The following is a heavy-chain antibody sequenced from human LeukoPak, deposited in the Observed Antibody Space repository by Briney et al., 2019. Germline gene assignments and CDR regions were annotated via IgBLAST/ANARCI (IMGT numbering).Heavy chain of an antibody. CDR1: GFSFSSYW. CDR2: IKQDGSEK. V-gene: IGHV3-7*01. CDR3: AREDYYGSGNYVAWGGAFDV. D-gene: IGHD3-10*01. Sequence: GGSLRLSCEASGFSFSSYWMTWVRQAPGKGLEWVANIKQDGSEKYYVDSVKGRFTISRDNAKTSVFLQMNSLRAEDTAVYYCAREDYYGSGNYVAWGGAFDVWGRGTTVTVSS. J-gene: IGHJ3*01.